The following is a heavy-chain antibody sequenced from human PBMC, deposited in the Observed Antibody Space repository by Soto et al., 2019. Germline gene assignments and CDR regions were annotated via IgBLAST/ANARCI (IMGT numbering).Heavy chain of an antibody. CDR3: AGPGYSSQDY. CDR2: IKQDESEK. J-gene: IGHJ4*02. CDR1: GLTFTDYW. Sequence: PGGSLRLSCVTYGLTFTDYWMSWVRQAPGKGLEWVANIKQDESEKNYLDSVKGRFTISRDNSKNTLYLQMNSLRAEDTAVYYCAGPGYSSQDYWGQGALVTVSS. V-gene: IGHV3-7*03. D-gene: IGHD5-18*01.